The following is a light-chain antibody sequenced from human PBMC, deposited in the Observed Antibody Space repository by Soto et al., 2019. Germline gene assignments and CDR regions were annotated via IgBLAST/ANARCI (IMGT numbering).Light chain of an antibody. CDR2: AAS. Sequence: DIQMTQSPSSLSASVGDRVTITCRASQSISSYLNWYQQKPGKAPKLLIYAASSLQSGVPSRFSGSGSGTDFNLTISSLQPEDFATYYCQQSYSTLMYTFGQGNKLEIQ. CDR3: QQSYSTLMYT. J-gene: IGKJ2*01. V-gene: IGKV1-39*01. CDR1: QSISSY.